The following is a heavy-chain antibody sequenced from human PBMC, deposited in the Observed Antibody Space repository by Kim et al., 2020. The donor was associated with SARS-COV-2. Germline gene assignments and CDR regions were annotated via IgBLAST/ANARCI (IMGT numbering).Heavy chain of an antibody. D-gene: IGHD2-15*01. V-gene: IGHV4-39*01. CDR3: ARWGPGYCSVGSCVEAAFDF. J-gene: IGHJ3*01. Sequence: SETLSLTCTVSGGSISSSSYYWGWIRQPPGKGLEWIGSIYYSGSTYYNPALKSRVTISVDTSKNQFSLKLSSVTAADTAVYYWARWGPGYCSVGSCVEAAFDFWGQGTLVTVSS. CDR2: IYYSGST. CDR1: GGSISSSSYY.